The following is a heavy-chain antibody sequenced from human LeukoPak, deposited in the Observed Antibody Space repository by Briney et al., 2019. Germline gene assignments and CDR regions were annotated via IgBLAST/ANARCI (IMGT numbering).Heavy chain of an antibody. CDR1: GFTFSSYW. CDR3: AKMLDSSSPRDY. V-gene: IGHV3-74*01. D-gene: IGHD6-6*01. CDR2: INSDGSST. Sequence: LPGGSLRLSCAASGFTFSSYWMHWVRQAPGKGLVWVSRINSDGSSTSYADSVKGRFTISRDNAKNTLYLQMNSLRAEDTAVYYCAKMLDSSSPRDYWGQGTLVTVSS. J-gene: IGHJ4*02.